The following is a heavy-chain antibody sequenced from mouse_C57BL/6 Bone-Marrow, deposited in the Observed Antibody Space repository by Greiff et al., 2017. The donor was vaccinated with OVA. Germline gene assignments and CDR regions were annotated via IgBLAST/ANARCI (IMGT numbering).Heavy chain of an antibody. CDR2: ISNGGGST. CDR1: GFTFSDYY. J-gene: IGHJ3*01. V-gene: IGHV5-12*01. D-gene: IGHD2-4*01. Sequence: EVHLVESGGGLVQPGGSLKLSCAASGFTFSDYYMYWVRQTPEKRLEWVAYISNGGGSTYYPDTVKGRFTISRDNAKNTLYLQMSRLKSEDTAMYYCAREEAYDYDGGGGTWFAYWGQGTLVTVSA. CDR3: AREEAYDYDGGGGTWFAY.